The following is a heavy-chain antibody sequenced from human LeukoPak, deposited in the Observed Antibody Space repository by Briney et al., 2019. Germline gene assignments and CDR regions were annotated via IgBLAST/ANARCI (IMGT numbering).Heavy chain of an antibody. CDR2: IYYSGST. V-gene: IGHV4-59*08. J-gene: IGHJ4*02. CDR3: ARRRGLDYDN. D-gene: IGHD3/OR15-3a*01. Sequence: SETLSLTCTVSGGSISSYYWSWIRQPPGKGLEWIGYIYYSGSTNYNPSLKSRVTISVGTSKNQFSLKLSSVTAADTAVYFCARRRGLDYDNWGQGTLVTVSS. CDR1: GGSISSYY.